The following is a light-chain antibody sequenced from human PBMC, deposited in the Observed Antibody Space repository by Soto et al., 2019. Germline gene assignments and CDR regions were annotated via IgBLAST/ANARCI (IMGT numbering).Light chain of an antibody. V-gene: IGLV2-23*01. Sequence: QSVLAQPASVSGSPGQSITISCTGTSSDVGSRNLVSWYQQYPGKAPKLIIFEASKRPSGVSNRFSGSKSGGTASLTISGLQAEGEADYYCCSHAGSSNYVFGTGTKVTVL. CDR2: EAS. J-gene: IGLJ1*01. CDR1: SSDVGSRNL. CDR3: CSHAGSSNYV.